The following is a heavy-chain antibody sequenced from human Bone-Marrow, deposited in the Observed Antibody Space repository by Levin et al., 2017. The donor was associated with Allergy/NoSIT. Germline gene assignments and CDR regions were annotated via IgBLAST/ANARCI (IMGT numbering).Heavy chain of an antibody. V-gene: IGHV1-8*01. CDR2: MNPNSGNT. J-gene: IGHJ4*02. CDR1: GYTFTSYD. CDR3: ARGLRQDLYYYFDS. D-gene: IGHD1-26*01. Sequence: ASVKVSCEASGYTFTSYDINWVRQATGQGLEWMGWMNPNSGNTGYAQKFQGRVTMTGDTSINTAYMELSSLTSEDTAVYYCARGLRQDLYYYFDSWGQGTLVTVSS.